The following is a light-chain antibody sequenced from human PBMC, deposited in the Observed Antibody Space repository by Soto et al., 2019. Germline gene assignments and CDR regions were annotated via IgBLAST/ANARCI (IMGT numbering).Light chain of an antibody. CDR1: RSDVGGYNY. CDR3: SSSAGSKNVV. CDR2: EVS. V-gene: IGLV2-8*01. Sequence: QSALTQPPSASGSPGQSVTISCTGTRSDVGGYNYVSWYQQHPGKAPKLMIYEVSKRPSGVPDRFSGSKSGNTASLTVSGLQAEDESDYYCSSSAGSKNVVFGGGTELTVL. J-gene: IGLJ2*01.